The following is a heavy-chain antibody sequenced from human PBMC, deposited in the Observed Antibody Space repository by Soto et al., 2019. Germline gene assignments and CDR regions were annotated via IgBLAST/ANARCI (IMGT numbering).Heavy chain of an antibody. CDR3: ARGTSGYVTYYYYGMDV. CDR2: MNPNSGNT. V-gene: IGHV1-8*01. J-gene: IGHJ6*02. D-gene: IGHD5-12*01. Sequence: ASVKVSCKASGYTFTSYDINWVRQATGQGLEWMGWMNPNSGNTGYAQKFQGRVTMTRTTPISTAYMELSSLRSEDTAVYYCARGTSGYVTYYYYGMDVWGQGTTVTVSS. CDR1: GYTFTSYD.